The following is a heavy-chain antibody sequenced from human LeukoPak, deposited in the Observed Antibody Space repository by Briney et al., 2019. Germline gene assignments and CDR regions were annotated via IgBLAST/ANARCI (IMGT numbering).Heavy chain of an antibody. D-gene: IGHD4-23*01. J-gene: IGHJ4*02. V-gene: IGHV5-51*01. CDR1: GYSFTTYW. CDR3: ARQLRWGSIDC. CDR2: IYPGDSDT. Sequence: GESLKISCRGSGYSFTTYWIGWVRQMPGKGLEWMGIIYPGDSDTRYSPSFQGQVTISIDKSISTAYLQWSSLKASDTAIYYCARQLRWGSIDCWGQGTLVTVSS.